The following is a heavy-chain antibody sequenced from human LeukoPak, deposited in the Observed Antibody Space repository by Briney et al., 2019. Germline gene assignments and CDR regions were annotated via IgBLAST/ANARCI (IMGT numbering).Heavy chain of an antibody. J-gene: IGHJ4*02. Sequence: ASVKVSCKASGYTFTGYYIHWVRQAPGQGLEWMGWINPNSGGTNNAQKFQGRVTMTTDTSISTAYMELSRLRSDDTAVYYCARGAWFGELDDTFDYWGQGTLLTVSS. CDR2: INPNSGGT. CDR3: ARGAWFGELDDTFDY. D-gene: IGHD3-10*01. CDR1: GYTFTGYY. V-gene: IGHV1-2*02.